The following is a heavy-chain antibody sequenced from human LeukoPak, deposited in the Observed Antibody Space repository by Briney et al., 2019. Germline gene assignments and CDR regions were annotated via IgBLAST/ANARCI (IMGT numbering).Heavy chain of an antibody. CDR3: AREGYYDSSGYYPLGY. Sequence: LETLSLTCTVSGGSISSYYWSWIRQPAGKGLEWIGRIYTSGSTNYNPSLKSRVTMSVDTSKNQFSLKLSSVTAADTAVYYCAREGYYDSSGYYPLGYWGQGTLVTVSS. CDR2: IYTSGST. V-gene: IGHV4-4*07. D-gene: IGHD3-22*01. CDR1: GGSISSYY. J-gene: IGHJ4*02.